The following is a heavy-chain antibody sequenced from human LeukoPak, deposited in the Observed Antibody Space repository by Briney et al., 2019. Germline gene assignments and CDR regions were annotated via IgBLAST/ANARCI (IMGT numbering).Heavy chain of an antibody. CDR3: AKVELSYDSSGYYLH. Sequence: PGGSLRLSCAAPGFTFDDYAMHWVRQAPGKDLEWVSLISGDGGSTYYADSVKGRFTISRDNSKNSLYLQMNSLRTEDTALYYCAKVELSYDSSGYYLHWGQGTLVTVSS. J-gene: IGHJ4*02. D-gene: IGHD3-22*01. CDR1: GFTFDDYA. CDR2: ISGDGGST. V-gene: IGHV3-43*02.